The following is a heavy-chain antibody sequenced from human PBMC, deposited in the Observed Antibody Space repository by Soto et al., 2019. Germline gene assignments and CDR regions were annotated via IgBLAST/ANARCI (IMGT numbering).Heavy chain of an antibody. D-gene: IGHD2-2*01. J-gene: IGHJ3*02. V-gene: IGHV3-48*01. CDR1: GFTFSSYS. CDR2: ISSSSSTI. Sequence: PGGSLRLSCAASGFTFSSYSMNWVRQAPGKGLEWVSYISSSSSTIYYADSVKGRFTISRDNAKNSLYLQMNSLRAEDTAVYYCARAGRSQYQLLSRGPTRHKDAFDIWGQGTMVTVSS. CDR3: ARAGRSQYQLLSRGPTRHKDAFDI.